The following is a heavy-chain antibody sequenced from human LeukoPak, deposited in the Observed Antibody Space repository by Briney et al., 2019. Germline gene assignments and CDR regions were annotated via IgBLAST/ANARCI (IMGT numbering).Heavy chain of an antibody. J-gene: IGHJ4*02. D-gene: IGHD3-3*01. CDR3: RAYYDFWSGYYTEDVLYYFDY. CDR1: GFTFSSYA. V-gene: IGHV3-30*04. CDR2: ISYDGSNK. Sequence: GRSLRLSCAASGFTFSSYAMHWVRQAPGKGLEWVAVISYDGSNKYYADSVKGRFTISRDNSKNTLYLQMNSLRAEDTAVYYCRAYYDFWSGYYTEDVLYYFDYWGQGTLVTVSS.